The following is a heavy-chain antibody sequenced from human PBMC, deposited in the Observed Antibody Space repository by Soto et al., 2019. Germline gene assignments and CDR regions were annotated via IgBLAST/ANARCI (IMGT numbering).Heavy chain of an antibody. CDR3: AREGASGSHMGY. V-gene: IGHV1-69*01. CDR2: IIPIFGTA. CDR1: GGTFSSYA. J-gene: IGHJ4*02. D-gene: IGHD3-22*01. Sequence: QVQLVQSGAEVKKPGSSVKVSCKASGGTFSSYAISWVPQAPGQGLEWMGGIIPIFGTANYAQKFQGRVTITADESTSTAYMELSSLRSEDTAVYYFAREGASGSHMGYWGQGTLVTVSS.